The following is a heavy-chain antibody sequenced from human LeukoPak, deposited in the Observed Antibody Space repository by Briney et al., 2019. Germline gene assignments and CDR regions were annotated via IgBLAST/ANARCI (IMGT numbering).Heavy chain of an antibody. V-gene: IGHV4-39*01. CDR1: GGSISSSSYY. D-gene: IGHD5-18*01. J-gene: IGHJ4*02. CDR2: IYYSGST. Sequence: SETLSLTCTVSGGSISSSSYYWGWIRQPPGKGLEWIGSIYYSGSTYYNPSLKSRVTISVDTSKNQFSLKLRSVTAADTAGDYCASLLPGYSYGHFDYWGQGTLVTVSS. CDR3: ASLLPGYSYGHFDY.